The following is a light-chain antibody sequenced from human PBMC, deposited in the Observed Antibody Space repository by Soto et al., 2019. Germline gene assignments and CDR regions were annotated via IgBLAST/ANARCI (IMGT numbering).Light chain of an antibody. Sequence: QSALTQPASVSGSPGQSITISCTGTSSDLGSHNLVSWYQHHPGKAPKLMISDGSKRPSGVSDRFSGSKSGNKASLTISGLQAEDEADYHCCSYAGSSTWVFGGGTKLTVL. V-gene: IGLV2-23*01. J-gene: IGLJ3*02. CDR1: SSDLGSHNL. CDR3: CSYAGSSTWV. CDR2: DGS.